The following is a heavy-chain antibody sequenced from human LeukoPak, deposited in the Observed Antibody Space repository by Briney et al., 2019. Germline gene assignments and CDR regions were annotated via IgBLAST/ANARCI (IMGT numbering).Heavy chain of an antibody. J-gene: IGHJ5*02. CDR2: IIPILGIA. Sequence: SVKVSCKASGGTFSSYTISWVRQAPGQGLEWTGRIIPILGIANYAQKFQGRVTITADKSTSTAYMELSSLSSEDTAVYYCARYYYDSSGPGAFDPWGQGTLVTVSS. CDR1: GGTFSSYT. CDR3: ARYYYDSSGPGAFDP. D-gene: IGHD3-22*01. V-gene: IGHV1-69*02.